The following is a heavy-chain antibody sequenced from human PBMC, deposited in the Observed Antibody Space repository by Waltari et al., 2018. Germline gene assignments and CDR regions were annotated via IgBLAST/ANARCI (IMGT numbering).Heavy chain of an antibody. CDR3: ARSRGRFLEWLYFDY. J-gene: IGHJ4*02. Sequence: EVQLVESGGGLIQPGGSLRLSCAASGFTVSSNYMSWVRQAPGKGLECVSVIYSGGSTYYADSVKGRFTISRDNSKNTLYLQMNSLRAEDTAVYYCARSRGRFLEWLYFDYWGQGTLVTVSS. V-gene: IGHV3-53*01. CDR1: GFTVSSNY. D-gene: IGHD3-3*01. CDR2: IYSGGST.